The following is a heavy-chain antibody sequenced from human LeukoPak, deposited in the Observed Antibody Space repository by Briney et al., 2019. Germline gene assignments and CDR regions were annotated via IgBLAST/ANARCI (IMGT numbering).Heavy chain of an antibody. D-gene: IGHD3-10*01. CDR2: IYHSEST. V-gene: IGHV4-39*07. J-gene: IGHJ4*02. Sequence: PSETLSLTCTVSGGSISSSSYYWGWIRQPPGKGLEWIGEIYHSESTNYNPSLKSRVTISVDKSKNQVSLKLSSVTAADTAIYYCARSPNYYGSGSYYSVWGQGTLVTVSS. CDR3: ARSPNYYGSGSYYSV. CDR1: GGSISSSSYY.